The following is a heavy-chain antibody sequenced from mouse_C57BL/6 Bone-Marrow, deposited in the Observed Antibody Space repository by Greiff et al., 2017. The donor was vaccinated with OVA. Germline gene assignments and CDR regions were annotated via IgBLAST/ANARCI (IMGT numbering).Heavy chain of an antibody. Sequence: QVQLQQSGPELVKPGASVKISCKASGYAFSSSWMNWVKQRPGKGLEWIGRIYPGDGDTNYNGKFKGKATLTADKSSSTAYMQLSSLTSEDSAVYFCARGAMDYWGQGTSGTVSS. CDR2: IYPGDGDT. J-gene: IGHJ4*01. CDR3: ARGAMDY. CDR1: GYAFSSSW. V-gene: IGHV1-82*01.